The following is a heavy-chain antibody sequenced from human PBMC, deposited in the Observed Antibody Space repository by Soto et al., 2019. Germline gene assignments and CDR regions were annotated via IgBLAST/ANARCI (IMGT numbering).Heavy chain of an antibody. D-gene: IGHD5-12*01. CDR3: ARHGPRDGYNSPKFDY. J-gene: IGHJ4*02. V-gene: IGHV5-51*01. CDR2: IYPGDSDT. CDR1: GYSFTSYW. Sequence: PGESLTVSCKGSGYSFTSYWIGWVRQMPGKGLEWMGIIYPGDSDTRYSPSFQGQVTISADKSISTAYLQWSSLKASDTAMYYCARHGPRDGYNSPKFDYWGQGTLVTVSS.